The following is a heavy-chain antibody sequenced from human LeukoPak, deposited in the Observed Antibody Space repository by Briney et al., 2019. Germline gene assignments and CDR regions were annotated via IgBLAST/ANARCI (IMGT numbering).Heavy chain of an antibody. V-gene: IGHV5-51*07. Sequence: GESLKISCKGSGYSFTSYWIGWVHQMPGKGLEWMGIIYPGDSDTRYSPSFQGQVTISADKSISTAYLQWSSLKASDTAMYYCARAKPTPSYCSGGSCYSVFDYWGQGTLVTVSS. CDR2: IYPGDSDT. CDR3: ARAKPTPSYCSGGSCYSVFDY. J-gene: IGHJ4*02. CDR1: GYSFTSYW. D-gene: IGHD2-15*01.